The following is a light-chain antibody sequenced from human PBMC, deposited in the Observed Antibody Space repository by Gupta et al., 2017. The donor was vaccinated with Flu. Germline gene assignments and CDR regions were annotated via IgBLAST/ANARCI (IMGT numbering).Light chain of an antibody. Sequence: SYVLTQPPSVSVAPGQTASITCGGNNIGTKSVHWYQQRPGQAPVLVVYDDSDRPSGIPERFSGYNAGKTATLKISRVEAGDEADDYCQVWEITSEHEVFGTGTKVTVL. CDR3: QVWEITSEHEV. CDR1: NIGTKS. CDR2: DDS. J-gene: IGLJ1*01. V-gene: IGLV3-21*02.